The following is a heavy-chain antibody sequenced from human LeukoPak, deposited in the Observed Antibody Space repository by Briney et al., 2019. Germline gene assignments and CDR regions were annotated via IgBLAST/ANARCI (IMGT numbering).Heavy chain of an antibody. Sequence: SETLSLTCAVYGGSFSGYYWSWIRQPPGKGLEWIGEINHSGGTNYNPSLKSRVTISVDTSKNQFSLKLSSVTAADTAVYYCARLWVTTHRYYYSYMDVWGKGTTVTVSS. J-gene: IGHJ6*03. D-gene: IGHD4-17*01. CDR1: GGSFSGYY. V-gene: IGHV4-34*01. CDR2: INHSGGT. CDR3: ARLWVTTHRYYYSYMDV.